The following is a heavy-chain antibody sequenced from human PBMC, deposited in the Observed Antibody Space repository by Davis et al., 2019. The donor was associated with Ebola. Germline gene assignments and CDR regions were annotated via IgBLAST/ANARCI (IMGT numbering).Heavy chain of an antibody. CDR1: GGTFSSYA. V-gene: IGHV1-69*06. D-gene: IGHD3-3*01. CDR2: IIPIFGTA. Sequence: SVTVSCKASGGTFSSYAISWVRRAPGQGLEWMGGIIPIFGTANYAQKFQGRVTMTEDTSTDTAYMDLSSLRSEDTAVYYCATGTITIFGPRLYYYYGMDVWGQGTTVTVSS. J-gene: IGHJ6*02. CDR3: ATGTITIFGPRLYYYYGMDV.